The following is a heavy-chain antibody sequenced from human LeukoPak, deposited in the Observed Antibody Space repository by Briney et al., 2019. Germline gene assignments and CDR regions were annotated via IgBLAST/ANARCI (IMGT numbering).Heavy chain of an antibody. V-gene: IGHV3-7*01. CDR1: GFTFSSYW. D-gene: IGHD4-17*01. CDR3: AKPYGDYDKDAFDI. Sequence: PGGSLRLSCAASGFTFSSYWMSWVRQAPGKGLEWVANIKQDGSEKYYVDSVKGRFTISRDNAKNSLYLQMNSLRAEDTAVYYCAKPYGDYDKDAFDIWGQGTMVTVSS. CDR2: IKQDGSEK. J-gene: IGHJ3*02.